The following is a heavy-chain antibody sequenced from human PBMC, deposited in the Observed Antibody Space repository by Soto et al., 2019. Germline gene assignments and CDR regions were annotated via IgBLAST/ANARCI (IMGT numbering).Heavy chain of an antibody. CDR3: ARARCSSGQCYYFDY. J-gene: IGHJ4*02. V-gene: IGHV3-64*02. Sequence: ESGEGLVQPGGSLRLSCAASGFTFSSYNIHWIRQAPGKGLEFVSAISRSGDRTYYADSVKGRFTINRDNSKNTVWLQMGSLRAEDMAVYYCARARCSSGQCYYFDYWGRGALVSVSS. CDR2: ISRSGDRT. D-gene: IGHD2-15*01. CDR1: GFTFSSYN.